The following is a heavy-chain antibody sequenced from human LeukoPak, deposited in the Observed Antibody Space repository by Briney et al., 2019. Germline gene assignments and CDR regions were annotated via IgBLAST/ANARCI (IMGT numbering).Heavy chain of an antibody. CDR1: GFAFSFYA. D-gene: IGHD3-22*01. Sequence: GGSLRLSCAASGFAFSFYAMSWLRQPPGKGLEWVSTINANSGTTSYAASVKGRSTISRDNSKNTLYLQMSSLRAEDTAIYYCAKPYYYDSTGYEYYYYGMDVWGQGTTVTVSS. CDR3: AKPYYYDSTGYEYYYYGMDV. J-gene: IGHJ6*02. V-gene: IGHV3-23*01. CDR2: INANSGTT.